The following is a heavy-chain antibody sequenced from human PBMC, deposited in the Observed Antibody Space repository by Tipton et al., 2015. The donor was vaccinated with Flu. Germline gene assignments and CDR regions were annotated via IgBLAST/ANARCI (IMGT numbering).Heavy chain of an antibody. CDR2: IYYSGST. CDR1: GGSISGYY. CDR3: ATEYRGGGNRYDFDY. D-gene: IGHD2-15*01. Sequence: TLSLTCTVSGGSISGYYWTWIRQPPGKGLEWIGYIYYSGSTNYNPSLKSRVTISVDTSKNQFSLKLSSVTAADTAVYYCATEYRGGGNRYDFDYWGQRTLVTVS. V-gene: IGHV4-59*01. J-gene: IGHJ4*02.